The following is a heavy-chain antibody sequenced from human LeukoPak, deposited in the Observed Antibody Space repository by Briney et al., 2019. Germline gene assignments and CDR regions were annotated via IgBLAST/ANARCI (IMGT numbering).Heavy chain of an antibody. V-gene: IGHV4-30-2*01. CDR3: ARGREWEPKVFDY. CDR2: IYHSGST. D-gene: IGHD1-26*01. J-gene: IGHJ4*02. Sequence: SQTLSLTCAVSGGSISSGGYSWSWIRQPPGKGLEWIGYIYHSGSTYYNPSLKSRVTISVDRSKNQFSLKLSSVTAADTAVYYCARGREWEPKVFDYWGQGTLVTVSS. CDR1: GGSISSGGYS.